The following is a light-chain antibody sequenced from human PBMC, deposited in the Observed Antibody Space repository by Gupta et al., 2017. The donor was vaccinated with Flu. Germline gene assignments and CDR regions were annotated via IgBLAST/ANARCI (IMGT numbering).Light chain of an antibody. Sequence: QSALTQPASVSGSPGQSITISCAGTSSDVGGYDYVSWYQQHPGKAPKLLIYEVTNRPSGVSSRFSGSKSGNTASLTISGLQAEDEADYHCSSYTSSSTWVFGGGTKLTVL. J-gene: IGLJ3*02. V-gene: IGLV2-14*01. CDR1: SSDVGGYDY. CDR2: EVT. CDR3: SSYTSSSTWV.